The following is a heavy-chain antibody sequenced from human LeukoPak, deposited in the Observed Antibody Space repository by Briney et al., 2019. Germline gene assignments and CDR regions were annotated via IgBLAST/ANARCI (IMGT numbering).Heavy chain of an antibody. V-gene: IGHV1-8*01. CDR1: GYTFTSYD. CDR3: ARGSTRKKHYYYGMDV. D-gene: IGHD1-26*01. Sequence: ASVKVSCKASGYTFTSYDINWVRQATGQGLEWMGWMNPNSGNTGYAQKFQGRVTMTRNTSISTAYMELSSLRSEDTAVYYCARGSTRKKHYYYGMDVWGQGTTVTVSS. CDR2: MNPNSGNT. J-gene: IGHJ6*02.